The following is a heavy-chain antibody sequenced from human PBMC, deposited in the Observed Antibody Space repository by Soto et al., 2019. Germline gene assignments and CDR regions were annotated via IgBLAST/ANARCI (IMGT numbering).Heavy chain of an antibody. J-gene: IGHJ6*02. Sequence: GGSVRLSCEASGFTFVNYAMHWVRQVPGKGLDCVSGIIWNSGTIGYADSVKGRFTISRDNAKNSLYLQMNSLRGKDTALYYCAKDIVVGDGWYTSFYYYGMDVWGQGTTVTVSS. CDR1: GFTFVNYA. D-gene: IGHD6-19*01. V-gene: IGHV3-9*01. CDR2: IIWNSGTI. CDR3: AKDIVVGDGWYTSFYYYGMDV.